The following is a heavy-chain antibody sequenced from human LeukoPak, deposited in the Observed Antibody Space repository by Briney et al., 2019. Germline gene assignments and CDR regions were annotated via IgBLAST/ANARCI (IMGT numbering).Heavy chain of an antibody. CDR2: INTKTGNP. CDR1: GYTFTRYA. Sequence: ASVKVSCKASGYTFTRYAMNWVRQAPGQGLEWIRWINTKTGNPRYAQAFTGRFVFSLDTSVSTAYLQISSLKTEDTAVYYCATLPLDCGGYSTCDVDYWGQGTLVTVSS. J-gene: IGHJ4*02. D-gene: IGHD2-21*01. CDR3: ATLPLDCGGYSTCDVDY. V-gene: IGHV7-4-1*02.